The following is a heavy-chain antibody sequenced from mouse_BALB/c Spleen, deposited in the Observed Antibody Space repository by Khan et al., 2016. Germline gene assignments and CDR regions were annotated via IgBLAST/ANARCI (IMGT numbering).Heavy chain of an antibody. Sequence: EVQLQESGPGLVKPSQSLSLTCTVTGYSITSDYAWNWIRQFPGNKLEWMGYISYSGSTSYPSLNSRISITRDTSKNQFFLQWNSVTTEDTATYYCARSWRGFYAMDYWGQGTSVTVSS. CDR3: ARSWRGFYAMDY. CDR2: ISYSGST. CDR1: GYSITSDYA. V-gene: IGHV3-2*02. J-gene: IGHJ4*01.